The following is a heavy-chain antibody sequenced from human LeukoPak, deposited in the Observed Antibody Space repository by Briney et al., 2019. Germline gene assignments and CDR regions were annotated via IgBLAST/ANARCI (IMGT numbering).Heavy chain of an antibody. CDR2: IYPSGSI. J-gene: IGHJ3*02. CDR1: GGSLSSGSYY. Sequence: SQTLSLTCTVSGGSLSSGSYYWSWIRQPAGKGLEWIGRIYPSGSINYNPSLKSRVIISVDTSKNQFSLNLTSVTAADTAVYFCARDSVAGYAFDIWGRGTMVTVSS. CDR3: ARDSVAGYAFDI. D-gene: IGHD6-19*01. V-gene: IGHV4-61*02.